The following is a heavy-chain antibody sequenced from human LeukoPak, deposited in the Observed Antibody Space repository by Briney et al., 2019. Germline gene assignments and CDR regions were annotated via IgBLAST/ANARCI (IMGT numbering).Heavy chain of an antibody. CDR3: VTENDRSYAFEM. CDR1: GFTFSSYG. J-gene: IGHJ3*02. D-gene: IGHD2/OR15-2a*01. CDR2: ISYNGGIK. Sequence: GGSLRLSCAASGFTFSSYGMHWVRQAPGKGLEWVAVISYNGGIKYYGDSVKGRFTISRDNYKDTLYLEMNSLEIEDTAVYYCVTENDRSYAFEMWGQGTMVTVSS. V-gene: IGHV3-30*03.